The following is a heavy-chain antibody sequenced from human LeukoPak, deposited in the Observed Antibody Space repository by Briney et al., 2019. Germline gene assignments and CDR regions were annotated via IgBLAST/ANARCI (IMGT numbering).Heavy chain of an antibody. Sequence: GRSLRLSCAASGFTFSSYGMHWVRQAPGKGLEWVAVIWYDGSNKYYADSVKGRFTISRDNSKNTLYLQMNSLRAEDTAVYYCARPNEAWGCGGDCYLQHWGQGTLVTVSS. CDR2: IWYDGSNK. CDR3: ARPNEAWGCGGDCYLQH. J-gene: IGHJ1*01. D-gene: IGHD2-21*02. CDR1: GFTFSSYG. V-gene: IGHV3-33*01.